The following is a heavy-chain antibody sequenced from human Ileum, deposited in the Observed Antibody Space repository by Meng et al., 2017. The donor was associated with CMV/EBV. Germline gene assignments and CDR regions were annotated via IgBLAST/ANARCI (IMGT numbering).Heavy chain of an antibody. CDR3: AKVVPGDHPKPLDS. CDR2: IRYDSSSE. Sequence: ASGFAFNIYGMHWVRQAPGKGLEWVAGIRYDSSSEFYPDSVKGRFTISRDNSRNTLYLHMSSLRPEDTAMYYCAKVVPGDHPKPLDSWGQGTLVTVSS. CDR1: GFAFNIYG. D-gene: IGHD1-1*01. J-gene: IGHJ4*02. V-gene: IGHV3-30*02.